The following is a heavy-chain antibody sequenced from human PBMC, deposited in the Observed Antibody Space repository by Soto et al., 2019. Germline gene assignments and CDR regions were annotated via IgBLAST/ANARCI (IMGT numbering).Heavy chain of an antibody. J-gene: IGHJ4*02. D-gene: IGHD5-18*01. CDR3: VSDRGYGHASVPYS. V-gene: IGHV3-30*03. Sequence: QAQLVESGGGVVQPGRSLRLSCAASGFTFSTYGMHWVGQAPGTGLEWVAVISYDGGLQHYADSVKGRFTISRDNSKNMVLLQMNSLRGEDTAVYYCVSDRGYGHASVPYSWGQRTLVSVSS. CDR2: ISYDGGLQ. CDR1: GFTFSTYG.